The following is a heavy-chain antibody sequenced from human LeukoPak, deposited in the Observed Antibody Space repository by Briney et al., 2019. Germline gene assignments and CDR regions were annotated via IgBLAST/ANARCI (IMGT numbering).Heavy chain of an antibody. CDR3: VKVAKYYYGSETYYFFEQ. V-gene: IGHV3-21*05. CDR2: ISGSGHDI. J-gene: IGHJ4*02. D-gene: IGHD3-10*01. Sequence: GGSLRLSCATSGFSFSSYAMTWVRQAPGKGVEWVAYISGSGHDINYSESAKGRFTISRDNAKNSLHLQMNSLRVEDTAIYYCVKVAKYYYGSETYYFFEQWGQGTPVTASS. CDR1: GFSFSSYA.